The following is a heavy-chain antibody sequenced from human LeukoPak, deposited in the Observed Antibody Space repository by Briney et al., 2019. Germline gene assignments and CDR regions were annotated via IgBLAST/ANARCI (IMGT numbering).Heavy chain of an antibody. V-gene: IGHV1-18*01. Sequence: GASVKVSCKASGYTFTSYGISWVRQAPGQGLEWMGWISAYNGNTNYAQKLQGRVTMTTDTSTSTAYMELRSLRSDYTAVYYCAREYMIVVVSRAFDIWGQGTTVTVSS. CDR3: AREYMIVVVSRAFDI. CDR1: GYTFTSYG. CDR2: ISAYNGNT. D-gene: IGHD3-22*01. J-gene: IGHJ3*02.